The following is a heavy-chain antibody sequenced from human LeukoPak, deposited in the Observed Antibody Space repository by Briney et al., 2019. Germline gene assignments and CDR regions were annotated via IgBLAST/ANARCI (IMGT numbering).Heavy chain of an antibody. CDR1: GFTFSSYW. CDR3: ARDCTTISCYGWHAFDI. Sequence: GGSLRLSCAASGFTFSSYWMSWVRQAPGKGLEWVANIKQDGGEKYYVDSVKGRFTISRDNDKNLLYLQLNSLRAEDTAVYYCARDCTTISCYGWHAFDIWGQGTKVTVSS. D-gene: IGHD3-22*01. V-gene: IGHV3-7*01. CDR2: IKQDGGEK. J-gene: IGHJ3*02.